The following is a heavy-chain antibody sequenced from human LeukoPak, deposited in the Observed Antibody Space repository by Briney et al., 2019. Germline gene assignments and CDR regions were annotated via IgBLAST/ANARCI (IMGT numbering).Heavy chain of an antibody. CDR1: GYSFTSYW. CDR3: ARQRVHSSGWYDAFDI. V-gene: IGHV5-51*01. Sequence: GESLKISCKGSGYSFTSYWIGWVRQMPGKGLEWMGIIYPGDSDTRYSPSFRGQVTISADKSISTAYLQWSSLKASDTAMYYCARQRVHSSGWYDAFDIWGQGTMVTVSS. D-gene: IGHD6-19*01. CDR2: IYPGDSDT. J-gene: IGHJ3*02.